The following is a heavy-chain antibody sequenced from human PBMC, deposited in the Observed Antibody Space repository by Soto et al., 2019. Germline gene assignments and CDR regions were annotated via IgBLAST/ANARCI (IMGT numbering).Heavy chain of an antibody. CDR3: AKSRPRATIFRVVINGFDH. V-gene: IGHV3-23*01. CDR2: ISGSGFDT. J-gene: IGHJ5*02. D-gene: IGHD3-3*01. Sequence: EVQVLESGGGLVQPGGSLRLSCAASGFTFNNCAMSWVRQAPGKGLEWVSSISGSGFDTYYADSVKGRFTISRDNSKNSLYLKMNTLSADATAVYFCAKSRPRATIFRVVINGFDHWGQRTLVTVSS. CDR1: GFTFNNCA.